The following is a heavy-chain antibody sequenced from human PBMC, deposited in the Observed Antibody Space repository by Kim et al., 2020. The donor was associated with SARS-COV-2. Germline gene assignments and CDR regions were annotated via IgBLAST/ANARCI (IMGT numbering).Heavy chain of an antibody. D-gene: IGHD3-9*01. V-gene: IGHV1-3*01. Sequence: ASVKVSCKASGYTFTSYAMHWVRQAPGQRLEWMGWINAGNGNTKYSQKFQGRVTITRDTSASTAYMELSSLRSEDTAVYYCARVYDILTGYPPHYGMDVWGQGTTVTVSS. CDR2: INAGNGNT. CDR1: GYTFTSYA. CDR3: ARVYDILTGYPPHYGMDV. J-gene: IGHJ6*02.